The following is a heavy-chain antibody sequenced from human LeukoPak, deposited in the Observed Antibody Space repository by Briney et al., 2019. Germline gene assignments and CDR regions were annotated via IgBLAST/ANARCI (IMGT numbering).Heavy chain of an antibody. D-gene: IGHD3-22*01. CDR1: GGSISSSSYY. Sequence: SETLSLTCTVSGGSISSSSYYWGWTRQPPGKGLEWIGEINHSGSTNYNPSLKSRVTISVDTSKNQFSLKLSSVTAADTAVYYCAREADDSSGYYFDNWFDPWGQGTLVTVSS. V-gene: IGHV4-39*07. CDR2: INHSGST. CDR3: AREADDSSGYYFDNWFDP. J-gene: IGHJ5*02.